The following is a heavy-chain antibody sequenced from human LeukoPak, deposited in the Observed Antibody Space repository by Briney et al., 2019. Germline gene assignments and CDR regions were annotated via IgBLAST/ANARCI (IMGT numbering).Heavy chain of an antibody. Sequence: PSETLSLTCTVSGGSISSYSWSWIRQPPAKGLGWIGDIYYSGCTNYNPSLKRRVTMSVDTSKNQFSLKLSSVTAADTAVYYCARDKDYFDSGGAFDIWGQGTMVTVSS. V-gene: IGHV4-59*01. D-gene: IGHD3-22*01. CDR1: GGSISSYS. CDR3: ARDKDYFDSGGAFDI. J-gene: IGHJ3*02. CDR2: IYYSGCT.